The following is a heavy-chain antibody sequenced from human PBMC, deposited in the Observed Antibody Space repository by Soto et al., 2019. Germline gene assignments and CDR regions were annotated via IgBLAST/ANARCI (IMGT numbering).Heavy chain of an antibody. CDR1: GFTFSSYA. J-gene: IGHJ3*02. Sequence: SGGSLRLSCAAAGFTFSSYAMTWVRQAPGKGLEWVSTITGSGGSTYYADSVKGRFTISRDNSKNTLYLQMNSLRAEDTAVYYCAKDRTTMYDGFDNWGQGTMVTVS. CDR2: ITGSGGST. V-gene: IGHV3-23*01. CDR3: AKDRTTMYDGFDN. D-gene: IGHD1-7*01.